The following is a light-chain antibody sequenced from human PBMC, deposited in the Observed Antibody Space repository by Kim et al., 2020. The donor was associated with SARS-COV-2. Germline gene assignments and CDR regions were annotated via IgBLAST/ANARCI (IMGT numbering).Light chain of an antibody. CDR1: RSDVGGYNY. CDR2: DVS. Sequence: QSITNSCTGTRSDVGGYNYVSWYQQHPGKAPKLMIYDVSNRPSGVSNRFSGSKSGNTASLTISGLQAEDEADYYCSSYTSSSTLGVFGTGTKVTVL. J-gene: IGLJ1*01. V-gene: IGLV2-14*03. CDR3: SSYTSSSTLGV.